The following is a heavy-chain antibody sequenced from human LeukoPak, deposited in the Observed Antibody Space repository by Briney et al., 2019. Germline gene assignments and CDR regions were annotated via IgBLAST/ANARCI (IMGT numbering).Heavy chain of an antibody. J-gene: IGHJ5*02. D-gene: IGHD2-8*01. CDR1: GFTSSSYD. Sequence: GGSLRLSCAASGFTSSSYDMHWVRQATGKGLEWVSAIGTAGDTYYPGSVKGRFIISRENAKNSLYLQMNSLRAGDTAVYYCARGPDCTNGVCYNNWFDPWGQGTLVTVSS. V-gene: IGHV3-13*01. CDR2: IGTAGDT. CDR3: ARGPDCTNGVCYNNWFDP.